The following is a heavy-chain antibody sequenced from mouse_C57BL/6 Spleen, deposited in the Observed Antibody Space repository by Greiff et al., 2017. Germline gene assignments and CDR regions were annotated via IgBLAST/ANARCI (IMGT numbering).Heavy chain of an antibody. Sequence: QVQLQQPGAELVRPGSSVKLSCKASGYTFTSYWMHWVKQRPIQGLEWIGNIDPSDSETPYNQKFKDKATLTVDKSSSTAYMQLSSLTSEDSAVYYCARYHYGSSWLAYWGQGTLVTVSA. CDR3: ARYHYGSSWLAY. CDR1: GYTFTSYW. V-gene: IGHV1-52*01. J-gene: IGHJ3*01. D-gene: IGHD1-1*01. CDR2: IDPSDSET.